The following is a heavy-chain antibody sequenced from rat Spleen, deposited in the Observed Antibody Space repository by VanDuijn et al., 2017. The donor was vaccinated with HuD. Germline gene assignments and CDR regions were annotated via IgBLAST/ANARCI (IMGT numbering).Heavy chain of an antibody. V-gene: IGHV5-20*01. D-gene: IGHD1-9*01. CDR2: ITNTGGST. Sequence: EVQLVESGGGLVQPGRSLTLSCAASGFTFSDYDMAWVRQAPTKGLEWVASITNTGGSTYYIDSVKGRFTISRDNAKSTQYLQMDSLRSEDTATYYCATGRYHGYTSWYFDYWGQGVMVTVSS. CDR3: ATGRYHGYTSWYFDY. J-gene: IGHJ2*01. CDR1: GFTFSDYD.